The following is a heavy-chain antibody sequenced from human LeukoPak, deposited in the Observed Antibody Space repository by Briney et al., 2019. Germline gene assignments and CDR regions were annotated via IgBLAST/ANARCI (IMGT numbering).Heavy chain of an antibody. D-gene: IGHD1-26*01. CDR2: ISSGSSYI. CDR1: GFTFYTYA. V-gene: IGHV3-21*01. J-gene: IGHJ4*02. Sequence: GGSLRLSCAASGFTFYTYAMSWVRQAPGKGLECVSSISSGSSYIYYSESVKGRFTISRDNAKNSLYLQMNSLRAEDTAVYYCVSDSGSYAPLAYWGQGTLVTVSS. CDR3: VSDSGSYAPLAY.